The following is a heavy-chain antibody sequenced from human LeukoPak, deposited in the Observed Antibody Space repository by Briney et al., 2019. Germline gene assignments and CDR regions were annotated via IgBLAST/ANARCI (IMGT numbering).Heavy chain of an antibody. J-gene: IGHJ4*02. V-gene: IGHV1-2*02. CDR3: ARVGGGKLGYCGDTNCYKMAS. CDR1: GYTFSGYY. Sequence: GASVKVSCKASGYTFSGYYMHWVRQAPGQGLEWMGWINPNTGATRYAQKFQGRVTMTRDTSINTAYVDLSRLRFDDTAVYYCARVGGGKLGYCGDTNCYKMASGGKGPLVTVSS. D-gene: IGHD2-2*02. CDR2: INPNTGAT.